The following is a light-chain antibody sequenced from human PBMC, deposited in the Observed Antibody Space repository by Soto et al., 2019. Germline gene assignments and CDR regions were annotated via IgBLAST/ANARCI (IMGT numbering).Light chain of an antibody. CDR3: QQYNSYPLT. Sequence: DIQMTQSPSSLSASVEDRVIITCRASQSISNHLNWYQQKPGKAPKLLIFAASSLQSGVPSRFSGSRSGTEFTLTISSLQPDDFATYYCQQYNSYPLTFGGGTKVDIK. CDR2: AAS. V-gene: IGKV1-39*01. J-gene: IGKJ4*01. CDR1: QSISNH.